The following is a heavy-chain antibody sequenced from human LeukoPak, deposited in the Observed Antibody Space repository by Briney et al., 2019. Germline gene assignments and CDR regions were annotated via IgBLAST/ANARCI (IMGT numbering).Heavy chain of an antibody. CDR2: IRTKTHKYAT. V-gene: IGHV3-73*01. D-gene: IGHD2-8*01. Sequence: GGSLRLSCAGSGFTFSGSAIHWVRLPSGKGLEWLGYIRTKTHKYATLYTASVKGRFTISRDDSKNTAYLQMNSLRAEDTAVYYCAKDRCSNGIGCYYYYMDVWGKGTTVTISS. CDR3: AKDRCSNGIGCYYYYMDV. CDR1: GFTFSGSA. J-gene: IGHJ6*03.